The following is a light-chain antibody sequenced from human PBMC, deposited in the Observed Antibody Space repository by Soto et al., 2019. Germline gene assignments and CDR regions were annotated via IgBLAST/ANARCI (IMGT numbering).Light chain of an antibody. J-gene: IGKJ4*01. CDR2: RAS. CDR1: QDIRRY. V-gene: IGKV1-9*01. Sequence: IPLTQSPSFLSASVGDRVTITCRASQDIRRYVAWYQQKSGQAPNLLIYRASNLRSGVPARFSGSGSGTDVNLTISSLQPEDFATYHCQQVDSYPLTFGGGTKLEIK. CDR3: QQVDSYPLT.